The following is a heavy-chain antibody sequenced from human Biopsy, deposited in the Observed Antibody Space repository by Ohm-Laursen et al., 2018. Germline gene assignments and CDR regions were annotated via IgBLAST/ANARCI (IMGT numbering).Heavy chain of an antibody. J-gene: IGHJ2*01. CDR2: IYSSGGS. D-gene: IGHD6-19*01. CDR3: ARTPGKAMAGRFLDL. CDR1: GGSTNDYF. Sequence: SEALSLTCSVSGGSTNDYFWSWIRQPAGETLEWIGRIYSSGGSSYNPSLKSRISMSMDTSNNQFSLTLPSVTAADTAVYYCARTPGKAMAGRFLDLWGRGTLVTVSS. V-gene: IGHV4-4*07.